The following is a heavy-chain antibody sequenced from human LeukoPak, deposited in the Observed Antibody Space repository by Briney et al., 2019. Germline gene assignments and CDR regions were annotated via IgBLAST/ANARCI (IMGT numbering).Heavy chain of an antibody. D-gene: IGHD4-17*01. Sequence: ASVKVSCKASGYTFTGYYMHWVRQAPGQGLEWMGWINPNSGGTNYAQKFQGRVTMTRDTSISTAYMELSRLRSDDTAVYYCARGELTTVTTRIGWFDPWGQGTLVTVSS. J-gene: IGHJ5*02. CDR3: ARGELTTVTTRIGWFDP. CDR2: INPNSGGT. V-gene: IGHV1-2*02. CDR1: GYTFTGYY.